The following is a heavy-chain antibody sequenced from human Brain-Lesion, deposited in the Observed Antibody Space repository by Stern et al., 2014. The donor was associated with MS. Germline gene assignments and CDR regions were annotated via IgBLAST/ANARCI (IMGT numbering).Heavy chain of an antibody. CDR3: ARRENGDGGLDY. J-gene: IGHJ4*02. CDR1: GYSFTSYW. V-gene: IGHV5-51*01. D-gene: IGHD4-17*01. Sequence: VQLVESGAEVKKPGESLKISCKGSGYSFTSYWIGWVRQMPATGPEWMGIIYTGDSDNRYSPSFQGQVTISADKSISTASLQWSSLKASDTAMYYCARRENGDGGLDYWGQGTLVTVSS. CDR2: IYTGDSDN.